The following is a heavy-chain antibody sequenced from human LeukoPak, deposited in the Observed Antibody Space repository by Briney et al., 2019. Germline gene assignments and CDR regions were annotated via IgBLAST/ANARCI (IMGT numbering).Heavy chain of an antibody. Sequence: SGTLSLTCTVSGGSISTYYWSWIRQPPGKGLEWIGYVYYSGSTNYNPSLMGRVTMSVDGSKNQFSLKLSSVTAADTAVYYCARVYQLLNFLDYWGQGTLVTVSS. V-gene: IGHV4-59*12. J-gene: IGHJ4*02. CDR2: VYYSGST. CDR1: GGSISTYY. CDR3: ARVYQLLNFLDY. D-gene: IGHD2-2*01.